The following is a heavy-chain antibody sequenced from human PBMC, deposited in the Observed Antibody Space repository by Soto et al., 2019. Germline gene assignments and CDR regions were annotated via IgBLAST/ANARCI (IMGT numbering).Heavy chain of an antibody. CDR3: ARILFGRSVAGGYFYMDV. V-gene: IGHV2-26*01. Sequence: VTLKESGPVLVKPTETLTLTCTVSGFSLSNGKVGVSWIRQPPGKALEWLAHIFSNDEKSYRTSLKSRITISEHPAKSKVVLTMTNVDPVDTATYYCARILFGRSVAGGYFYMDVWGKGTTVTVSS. CDR2: IFSNDEK. CDR1: GFSLSNGKVG. D-gene: IGHD6-19*01. J-gene: IGHJ6*03.